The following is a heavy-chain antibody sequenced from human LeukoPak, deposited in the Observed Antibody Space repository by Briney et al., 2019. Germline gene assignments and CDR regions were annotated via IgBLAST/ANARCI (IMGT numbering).Heavy chain of an antibody. D-gene: IGHD6-6*01. CDR1: GFTFSSYE. V-gene: IGHV3-48*03. CDR3: ARARTSIAALDY. CDR2: ISSSGSTI. Sequence: GGSLRLSCAASGFTFSSYEMNWVRQAPGKGLEWVSYISSSGSTIYYADSVKGRFTISRDNAKNSLYLQMNSLRAEDTAVYYCARARTSIAALDYWGQGTLVTVSS. J-gene: IGHJ4*02.